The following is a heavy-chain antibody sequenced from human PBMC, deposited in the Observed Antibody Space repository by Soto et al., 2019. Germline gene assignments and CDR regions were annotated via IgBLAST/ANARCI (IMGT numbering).Heavy chain of an antibody. J-gene: IGHJ4*02. D-gene: IGHD3-22*01. CDR1: GFTFSSYG. CDR2: IWYDGSNK. V-gene: IGHV3-33*01. Sequence: PGGSLRLSCASSGFTFSSYGMHWVRQAPGKGLEWVAVIWYDGSNKYYADSVKGRFTISRDNSKNTLYLQMNSLRAEDTAVYYCARDVSGGHYYDSSGLDYWGQGTLVTVSS. CDR3: ARDVSGGHYYDSSGLDY.